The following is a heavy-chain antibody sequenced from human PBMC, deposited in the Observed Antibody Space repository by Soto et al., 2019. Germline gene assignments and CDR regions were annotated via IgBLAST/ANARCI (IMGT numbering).Heavy chain of an antibody. V-gene: IGHV3-23*01. CDR1: GFIFSDYS. CDR3: AISYGNEWQDYYFDY. D-gene: IGHD2-8*01. J-gene: IGHJ4*02. Sequence: EVQVLESGGDLIQPGGSLRLACAASGFIFSDYSMSWVRQAPGKGLEWVSGISGSGYSTYYADSVRGRFTISRDNSKNTLYLQMNSLRAEDTAVYYCAISYGNEWQDYYFDYWGQGTLVTVSS. CDR2: ISGSGYST.